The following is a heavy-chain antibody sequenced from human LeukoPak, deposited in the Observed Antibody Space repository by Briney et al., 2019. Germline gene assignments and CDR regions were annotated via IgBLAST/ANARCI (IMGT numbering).Heavy chain of an antibody. Sequence: GGSLRLSCAASVFTFTNYWMIWVRQAPGKGLEWVTNIKQDGSGKFYVDSVKGRFTISRDNAKNSLYLQMNSLTAEDTAVYYCARARNGPHYFDYWGHVTMVTVSS. V-gene: IGHV3-7*01. D-gene: IGHD1-14*01. J-gene: IGHJ4*01. CDR3: ARARNGPHYFDY. CDR2: IKQDGSGK. CDR1: VFTFTNYW.